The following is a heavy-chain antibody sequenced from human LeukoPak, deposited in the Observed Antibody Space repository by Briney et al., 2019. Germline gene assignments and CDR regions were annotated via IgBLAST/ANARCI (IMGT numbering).Heavy chain of an antibody. D-gene: IGHD5-24*01. V-gene: IGHV4-59*08. CDR2: IYYSGST. CDR3: ARGARAGYNLEPFDY. J-gene: IGHJ4*02. CDR1: GGSMSSYY. Sequence: SETLSLTCTVSGGSMSSYYWGWIRQPPGKGLEWIGYIYYSGSTKYNPSLKSRVTISVDTSKNQFCLKLSSVTAADTAVYCARGARAGYNLEPFDYWGQGTLVTVSS.